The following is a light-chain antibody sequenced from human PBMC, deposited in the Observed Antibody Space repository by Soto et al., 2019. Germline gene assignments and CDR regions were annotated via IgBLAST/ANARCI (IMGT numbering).Light chain of an antibody. J-gene: IGKJ4*01. CDR2: DAS. Sequence: DIQMTQSPSTLSGSVGDRVTITCRASQIVSSRLAWYQQKPGKAPKVLIYDASSLNIGVPSRFSGSGSETDFTLTISSLQPEDFAIYYCQQYNSFSLTFGGGTKVDIK. CDR3: QQYNSFSLT. V-gene: IGKV1-5*01. CDR1: QIVSSR.